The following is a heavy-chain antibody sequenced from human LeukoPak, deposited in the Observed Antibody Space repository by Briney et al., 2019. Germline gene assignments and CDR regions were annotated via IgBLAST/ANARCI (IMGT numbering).Heavy chain of an antibody. Sequence: GGSLRLSCEASGFTVSTNYMSWVRQSPDKGLEWVSVLYDDGATFYGDSVKGRFTIFRDNSKNTLYLQMNSLRAEDTAVYYCAREYCSSTSCYEDYWGQGTLVTVSS. J-gene: IGHJ4*02. CDR3: AREYCSSTSCYEDY. D-gene: IGHD2-2*01. CDR1: GFTVSTNY. CDR2: LYDDGAT. V-gene: IGHV3-53*01.